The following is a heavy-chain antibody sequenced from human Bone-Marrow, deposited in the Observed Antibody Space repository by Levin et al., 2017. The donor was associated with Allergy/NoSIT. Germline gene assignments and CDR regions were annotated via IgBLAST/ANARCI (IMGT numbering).Heavy chain of an antibody. CDR3: ARIDTYMAYDYGDYRECCWFDP. Sequence: VSGPTLVKPTETLTLTCTVSGFSLSNARMGVSWIRQPPGKALEWLAHIFSNDEKSYSTSLKSRLTISKDTSKSQVVLTMTNMDPVDTATYYCARIDTYMAYDYGDYRECCWFDPWGQGTLVTVSS. CDR2: IFSNDEK. V-gene: IGHV2-26*01. CDR1: GFSLSNARMG. J-gene: IGHJ5*02. D-gene: IGHD4-17*01.